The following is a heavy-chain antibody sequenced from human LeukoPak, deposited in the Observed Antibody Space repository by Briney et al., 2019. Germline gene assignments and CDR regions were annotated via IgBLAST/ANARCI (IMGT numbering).Heavy chain of an antibody. V-gene: IGHV1-2*02. CDR1: GYTFTSYG. CDR3: ARAYYYDGSLDY. Sequence: ASVKVSCKASGYTFTSYGISWVRQAPGQGLEWMGWINPNSGGTNYAQKFQGRVTMTRDTSISTAYMELSRLRSDDTAVYYCARAYYYDGSLDYWGQGTLVTVSS. J-gene: IGHJ4*02. CDR2: INPNSGGT. D-gene: IGHD3-22*01.